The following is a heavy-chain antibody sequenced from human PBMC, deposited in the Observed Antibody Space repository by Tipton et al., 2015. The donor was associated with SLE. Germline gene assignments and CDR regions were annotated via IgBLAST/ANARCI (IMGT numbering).Heavy chain of an antibody. V-gene: IGHV3-11*06. CDR1: GFTFSDYY. CDR3: AKTEDFSDFYFDF. D-gene: IGHD4-17*01. Sequence: SLRLSCAASGFTFSDYYMSWIRQAPGKGLEWVSYITTGPSYANYADSVKGRFTISRDNAKNSLYLQMNSLRAEDTAIYYCAKTEDFSDFYFDFWGQGTLVTVSS. CDR2: ITTGPSYA. J-gene: IGHJ4*02.